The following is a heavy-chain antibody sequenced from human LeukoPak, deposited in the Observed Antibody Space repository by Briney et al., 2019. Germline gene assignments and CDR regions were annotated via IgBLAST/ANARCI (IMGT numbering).Heavy chain of an antibody. Sequence: PGGSLRLSCAASGFTFSSYSMNWVRQAPGKGLEWVSSISSSSSYIYYADSVKGRFTISRDNAKNSLYLQMNSLRAEDTAVYYCARVAWDSSWYGLDYWGQGTLVTVSS. CDR3: ARVAWDSSWYGLDY. V-gene: IGHV3-21*04. J-gene: IGHJ4*02. CDR2: ISSSSSYI. D-gene: IGHD6-13*01. CDR1: GFTFSSYS.